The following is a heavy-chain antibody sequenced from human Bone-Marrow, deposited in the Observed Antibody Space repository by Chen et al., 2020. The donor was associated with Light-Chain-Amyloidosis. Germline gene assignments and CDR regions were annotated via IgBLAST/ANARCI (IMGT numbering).Heavy chain of an antibody. Sequence: EVQLAESGGGLLQRGGSLRLSCAASGFAFSSYAMSWVRQAPGKGLEWVSNISGGGGSRYYGDSVKGRLTISRDNSKNALFLQMNSLRAEDTAVYYCAKDISYDDILPGYPADAFDIWGQGTMVTVSS. D-gene: IGHD3-9*01. CDR2: ISGGGGSR. CDR1: GFAFSSYA. V-gene: IGHV3-23*04. J-gene: IGHJ3*02. CDR3: AKDISYDDILPGYPADAFDI.